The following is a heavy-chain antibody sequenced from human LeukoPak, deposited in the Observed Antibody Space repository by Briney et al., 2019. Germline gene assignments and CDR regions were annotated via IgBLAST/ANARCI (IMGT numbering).Heavy chain of an antibody. Sequence: PSETLSLTCAVSGGSISSGGYSWSWIRQPPGKGLEWIVYIYHSGSTCYNPSLKSRVTISVDRSKNQFSLKLSSVTAADTAVYYCARGVLPAAPGGWFDPWGQGTLVTVSS. J-gene: IGHJ5*02. CDR3: ARGVLPAAPGGWFDP. CDR2: IYHSGST. CDR1: GGSISSGGYS. V-gene: IGHV4-30-2*01. D-gene: IGHD2-2*01.